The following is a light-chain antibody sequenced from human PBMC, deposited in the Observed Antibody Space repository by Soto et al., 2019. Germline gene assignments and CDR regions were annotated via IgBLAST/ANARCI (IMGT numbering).Light chain of an antibody. CDR2: DVS. Sequence: QSALTQPPSASGSLGQSVTISCTGTRSDVGGYNYVSWYQQHPGKAPKLMIYDVSQRPSGVPDRFSGSKSGNTASLTVSGLQAEDEADYYCSSYAVSNIYVFGTGTKVTVL. CDR3: SSYAVSNIYV. CDR1: RSDVGGYNY. V-gene: IGLV2-8*01. J-gene: IGLJ1*01.